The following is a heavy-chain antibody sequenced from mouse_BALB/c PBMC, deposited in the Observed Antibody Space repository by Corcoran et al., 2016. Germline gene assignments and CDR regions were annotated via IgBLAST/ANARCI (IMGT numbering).Heavy chain of an antibody. Sequence: QIQLVQSGPELKKPGETVKISCKASGYTFTNYGMNWVKQAPGKGLKWMGWINTYTGEPTYADDFKGRFAFSLETSASTAYLQINNLKNEDTATYFCARVYRYDLYAMDYWGQGTSVTVSS. J-gene: IGHJ4*01. CDR3: ARVYRYDLYAMDY. D-gene: IGHD2-14*01. CDR1: GYTFTNYG. CDR2: INTYTGEP. V-gene: IGHV9-3-1*01.